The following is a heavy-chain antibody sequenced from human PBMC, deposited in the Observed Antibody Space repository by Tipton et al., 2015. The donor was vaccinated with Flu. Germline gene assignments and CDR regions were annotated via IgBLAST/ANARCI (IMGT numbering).Heavy chain of an antibody. J-gene: IGHJ4*02. CDR3: ARDLPHRYSGSYSWPLL. V-gene: IGHV4-4*07. D-gene: IGHD1-26*01. CDR2: IYTSGST. CDR1: GGSTSSYY. Sequence: TLSLTCTVSGGSTSSYYWSWIRQPAGKGLEWIGRIYTSGSTNYNPSLKSRVTMSVDTSKNQFSLKLSSVTAADTAVYYCARDLPHRYSGSYSWPLLWGQGTLVTVSS.